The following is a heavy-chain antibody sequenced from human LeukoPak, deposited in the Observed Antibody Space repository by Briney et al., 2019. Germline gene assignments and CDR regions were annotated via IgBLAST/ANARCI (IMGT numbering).Heavy chain of an antibody. CDR3: ARADCSSSTCYLRRSWFDP. CDR1: GFTLSNYD. D-gene: IGHD2-2*01. J-gene: IGHJ5*02. V-gene: IGHV3-21*01. Sequence: GGSLRLSCAASGFTLSNYDMNWVRQAPGKGLEWVSSISTSSRYIYYKDSVRGRFTISRDDAKNSLYLEMNSLRAEDTAVYYRARADCSSSTCYLRRSWFDPWGQGTLVTVSS. CDR2: ISTSSRYI.